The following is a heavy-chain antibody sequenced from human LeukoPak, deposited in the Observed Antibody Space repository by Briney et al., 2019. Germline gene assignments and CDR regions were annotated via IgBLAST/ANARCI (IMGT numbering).Heavy chain of an antibody. CDR1: GFTFSSYE. V-gene: IGHV3-48*03. D-gene: IGHD2-8*01. CDR3: ARDRADCTNGVCSVRFDY. Sequence: GGSLRLSCAASGFTFSSYEMNWVRQAPGKGLEWVSYISSSGSTIYYADSVKGRFTISRDNAKNSLYLQMNSLRAEDTAVYYCARDRADCTNGVCSVRFDYWGQGTPVTVSS. CDR2: ISSSGSTI. J-gene: IGHJ4*02.